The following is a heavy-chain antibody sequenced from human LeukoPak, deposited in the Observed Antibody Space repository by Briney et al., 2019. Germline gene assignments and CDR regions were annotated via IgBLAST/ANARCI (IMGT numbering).Heavy chain of an antibody. Sequence: SETLSLTCAVYGGSFSGYYWSWIRQPPGKGLEWIGEINHSGSTNYNPSLKSRVTISVDTSKNQFSLKLSSVTAADTAVYYCAGDYYGSGSYYRKGSNWFDPWGQGTLVTVSS. D-gene: IGHD3-10*01. CDR3: AGDYYGSGSYYRKGSNWFDP. V-gene: IGHV4-34*01. CDR2: INHSGST. J-gene: IGHJ5*02. CDR1: GGSFSGYY.